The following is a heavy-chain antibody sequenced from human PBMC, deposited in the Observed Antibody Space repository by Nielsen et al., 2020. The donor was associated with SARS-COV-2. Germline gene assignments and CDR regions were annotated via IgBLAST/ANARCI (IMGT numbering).Heavy chain of an antibody. V-gene: IGHV4-59*13. Sequence: SETLSLTCTVSGASINTYSWSWIRQPPGKGLEWISYAYYTGGTNYNPSLKSRVTLSGDTSKNQFSLKLWSVTAADTARYYCARGYYTVDYWGQGIEVTVSS. CDR2: AYYTGGT. CDR1: GASINTYS. J-gene: IGHJ4*02. D-gene: IGHD3-3*01. CDR3: ARGYYTVDY.